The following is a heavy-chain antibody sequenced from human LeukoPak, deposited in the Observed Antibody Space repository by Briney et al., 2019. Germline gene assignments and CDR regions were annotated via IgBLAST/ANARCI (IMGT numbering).Heavy chain of an antibody. D-gene: IGHD3-3*01. J-gene: IGHJ4*02. CDR2: INPNSGGT. V-gene: IGHV1-2*02. Sequence: ASVKVSCKASGYTFTGYYMHWVRQAPGQGLVWMGWINPNSGGTNYAQKFQGRVTMTRDTSISTAYMELSRLRSGDTAVYYCARVRWGSGYSNFDYWGQGTLVTVSS. CDR3: ARVRWGSGYSNFDY. CDR1: GYTFTGYY.